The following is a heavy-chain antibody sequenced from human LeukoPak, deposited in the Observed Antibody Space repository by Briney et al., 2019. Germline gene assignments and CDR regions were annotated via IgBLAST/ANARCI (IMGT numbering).Heavy chain of an antibody. Sequence: PGGSLRLSCAASGFTISSYWMSWVCQAPGKGLEWVANIKRDGSEKYYVDSVKGRFTISRDNAKNSLYLQMNSLRVEDTAVYYCVRDDGATKPCWGQGTLVTVSS. D-gene: IGHD1-26*01. J-gene: IGHJ4*02. CDR2: IKRDGSEK. CDR1: GFTISSYW. CDR3: VRDDGATKPC. V-gene: IGHV3-7*01.